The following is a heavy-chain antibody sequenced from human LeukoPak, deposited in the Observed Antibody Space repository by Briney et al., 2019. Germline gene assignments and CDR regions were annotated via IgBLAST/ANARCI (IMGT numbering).Heavy chain of an antibody. D-gene: IGHD2-21*02. J-gene: IGHJ4*02. CDR3: AIGNIVVVTANYYFDY. CDR2: ISGSGGST. Sequence: PGGSLRLSCAASGFTFSSYAMSWVRQAPGKWLEWVSAISGSGGSTYYADSVKGRFTISRDNSKNTLYLQMNSLRAEDTAVYYCAIGNIVVVTANYYFDYWGQGTLVTVSS. CDR1: GFTFSSYA. V-gene: IGHV3-23*01.